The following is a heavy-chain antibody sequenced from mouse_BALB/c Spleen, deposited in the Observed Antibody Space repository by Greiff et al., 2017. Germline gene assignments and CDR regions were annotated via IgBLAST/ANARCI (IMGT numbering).Heavy chain of an antibody. Sequence: QVQLKESGAELVKPGASVKLSCKASGYTFTSYYMYWVKQRPGQGLEWIGEINPSNGGTNFNEKFKSKATLTVDKSSSTAYMQLSSLTSEDSAVYYCTRRIYDYDWYFDVWGAGTTVTVSS. J-gene: IGHJ1*01. CDR3: TRRIYDYDWYFDV. D-gene: IGHD2-4*01. CDR1: GYTFTSYY. V-gene: IGHV1S81*02. CDR2: INPSNGGT.